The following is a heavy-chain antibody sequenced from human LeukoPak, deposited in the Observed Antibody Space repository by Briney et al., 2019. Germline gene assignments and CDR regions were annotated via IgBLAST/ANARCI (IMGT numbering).Heavy chain of an antibody. CDR3: ARDDNSGYSDDAFDI. CDR1: GGSISSYY. CDR2: IHTSAST. D-gene: IGHD5-12*01. V-gene: IGHV4-4*07. Sequence: PSETLSLTCTVSGGSISSYYWSWLRQPAGKGLEWIGRIHTSASTEYNPSLKSRVTMSVDTSKNQFSLKLTSVTAADTAAYFCARDDNSGYSDDAFDIWGQGTLVTVSS. J-gene: IGHJ3*02.